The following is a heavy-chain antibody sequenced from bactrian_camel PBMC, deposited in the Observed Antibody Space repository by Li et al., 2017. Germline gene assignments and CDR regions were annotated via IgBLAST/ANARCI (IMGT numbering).Heavy chain of an antibody. CDR1: GLTQYTY. D-gene: IGHD6*01. J-gene: IGHJ4*01. CDR2: VDNDGNT. CDR3: AAKRVLYGGSCPLDQGYVY. V-gene: IGHV3S53*01. Sequence: VQLVESGGGSVQAGGSLRLSCGASGLTQYTYHLAWFRRPPEEEREGVAAVDNDGNTKYADSVKGRFTISRDNAKNTLYLEMNSLKPEDTAMYYCAAKRVLYGGSCPLDQGYVYWGRGTQVTFS.